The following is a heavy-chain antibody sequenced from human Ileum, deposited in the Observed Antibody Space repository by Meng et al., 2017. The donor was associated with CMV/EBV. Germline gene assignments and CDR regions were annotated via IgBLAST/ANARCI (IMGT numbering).Heavy chain of an antibody. Sequence: GESLKISCAASGFTVNTNYLTWFRQAPGKRLEWVSVIYEDGGTYHADSVKGRFTISRDNAKNSLYLQMNSLRAEDTAVYYCATSASSTSCYTPFCYGAFDIWGQGTMVTVSS. V-gene: IGHV3-66*01. D-gene: IGHD2-2*02. CDR3: ATSASSTSCYTPFCYGAFDI. CDR2: IYEDGGT. CDR1: GFTVNTNY. J-gene: IGHJ3*02.